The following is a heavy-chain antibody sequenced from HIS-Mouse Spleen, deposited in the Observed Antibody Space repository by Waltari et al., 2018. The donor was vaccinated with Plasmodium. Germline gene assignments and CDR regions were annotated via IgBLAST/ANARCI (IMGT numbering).Heavy chain of an antibody. Sequence: EVQLVESGGGLVQPGGSLRLSCAASGFTLSSYWMSGVRQALGKGLEWVANIKQDGSEKYYVDSVKGRFTISRDNAKNSLYLQMNSLRAEDTAVYYCASSWYWYFDLWGRGTLVTVSA. CDR3: ASSWYWYFDL. D-gene: IGHD6-13*01. V-gene: IGHV3-7*01. CDR1: GFTLSSYW. CDR2: IKQDGSEK. J-gene: IGHJ2*01.